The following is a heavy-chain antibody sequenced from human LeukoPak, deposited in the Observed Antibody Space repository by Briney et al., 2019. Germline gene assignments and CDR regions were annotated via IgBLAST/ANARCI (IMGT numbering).Heavy chain of an antibody. J-gene: IGHJ4*02. CDR3: ARSAMDPTFDY. CDR2: ITSSSTYI. V-gene: IGHV3-21*01. D-gene: IGHD5-18*01. Sequence: PGGSLRLSCAASGFTFSSFSMNWVRQAPGKGLEWVSFITSSSTYIYYADSVKGRFTISRDNAENSLDLQMNSLRVEDTAIYYCARSAMDPTFDYWGQGTLVTVSS. CDR1: GFTFSSFS.